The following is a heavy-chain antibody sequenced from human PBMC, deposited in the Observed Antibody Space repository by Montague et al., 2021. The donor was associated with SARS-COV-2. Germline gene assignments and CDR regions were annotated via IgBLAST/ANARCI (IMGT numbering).Heavy chain of an antibody. CDR1: GGSISSGGYY. CDR2: IFYRGGT. J-gene: IGHJ6*02. CDR3: ARANYYVMTSKAYAMDV. D-gene: IGHD3-16*01. Sequence: TLSLTCTVSGGSISSGGYYWSWVRQPPGKGLDWIGYIFYRGGTYYNPSLKSRVSMSVDMSKIQFSLNLTSVTAADTAVYYCARANYYVMTSKAYAMDVWGQGTTVTVSS. V-gene: IGHV4-31*03.